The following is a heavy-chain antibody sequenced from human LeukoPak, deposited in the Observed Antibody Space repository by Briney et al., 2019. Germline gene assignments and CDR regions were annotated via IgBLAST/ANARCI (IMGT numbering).Heavy chain of an antibody. V-gene: IGHV3-49*03. D-gene: IGHD1-26*01. J-gene: IGHJ4*01. CDR3: NRSYCLLHGDFDQ. CDR1: GFTFGEYG. Sequence: GGSLRLSCGASGFTFGEYGISWFRQAPGKGLEWVAFVRNEAYRGTAEYAASVRGRFVVSRDNSRSIAYLQMNSVATEDTAMYYRNRSYCLLHGDFDQWGQGTLGT. CDR2: VRNEAYRGTA.